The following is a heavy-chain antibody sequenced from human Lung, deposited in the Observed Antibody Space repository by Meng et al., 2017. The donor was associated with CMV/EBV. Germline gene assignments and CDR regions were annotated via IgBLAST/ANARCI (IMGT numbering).Heavy chain of an antibody. CDR2: IYSGGRT. V-gene: IGHV3-53*01. CDR3: AKYPQTYPYSSSS. D-gene: IGHD6-13*01. Sequence: GESLKILCAASGFTVNTNYMSWVRQAPGKGLECVSVIYSGGRTYYADSVKGRFTISRDNSKNTLYLQMNSLRAEDTAMYYCAKYPQTYPYSSSSWGQGTLVTVSS. J-gene: IGHJ4*02. CDR1: GFTVNTNY.